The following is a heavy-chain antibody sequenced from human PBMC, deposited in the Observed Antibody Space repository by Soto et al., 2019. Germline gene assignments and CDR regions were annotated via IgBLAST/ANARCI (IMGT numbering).Heavy chain of an antibody. V-gene: IGHV1-58*01. D-gene: IGHD3-22*01. Sequence: ASVKVSCKASGFTFTSSAVQWVRQARGQRLEWIGWIVVGSGNTNYAQKFQERVTITRDMSTSTAYMELSSLRSEDTAVYYCAAVPIYYDSSGPPFNWFDPWGQGTLVTAPQ. CDR1: GFTFTSSA. CDR2: IVVGSGNT. J-gene: IGHJ5*02. CDR3: AAVPIYYDSSGPPFNWFDP.